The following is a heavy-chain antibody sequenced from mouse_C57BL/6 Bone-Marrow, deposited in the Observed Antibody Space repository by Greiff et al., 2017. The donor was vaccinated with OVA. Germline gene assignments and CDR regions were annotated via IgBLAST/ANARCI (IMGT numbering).Heavy chain of an antibody. V-gene: IGHV1-55*01. J-gene: IGHJ1*03. CDR1: GYTFTSYW. CDR2: IYPGSGST. Sequence: QVHVKQPGAELVKPGASVKMSCKASGYTFTSYWITWVKQRPGQGLEWIGDIYPGSGSTNYNEKFKSKATLTVDTSSSTAYMQLSSLTSEDAAVYYCASWNWDWYFDVWGTGTTVTVSS. CDR3: ASWNWDWYFDV. D-gene: IGHD4-1*01.